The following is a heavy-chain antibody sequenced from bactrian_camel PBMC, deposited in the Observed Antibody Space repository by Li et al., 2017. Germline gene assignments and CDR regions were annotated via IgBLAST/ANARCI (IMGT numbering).Heavy chain of an antibody. CDR2: INLAGNT. J-gene: IGHJ4*01. Sequence: VQLVESGGGSVQAGGSLRLSCATSRSTVNNYCLGWFRQAPGKEREEVATINLAGNTSYSDSVKGRFIISHDRPTRMLYLQMDSVKSEDTGTYYCAAETSSYQCSEAVRGRSLSMGTWGRGTQVTVS. CDR1: RSTVNNYC. V-gene: IGHV3S67*01. D-gene: IGHD1*01. CDR3: AAETSSYQCSEAVRGRSLSMGT.